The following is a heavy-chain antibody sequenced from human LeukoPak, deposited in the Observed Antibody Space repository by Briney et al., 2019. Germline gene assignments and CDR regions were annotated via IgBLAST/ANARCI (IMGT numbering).Heavy chain of an antibody. J-gene: IGHJ3*02. CDR2: MSFDGKNT. CDR1: GFTFSTYV. CDR3: AKDLRNIRTLVDLQMI. Sequence: GGSLRLSCAASGFTFSTYVIHWVRQAPGKGLDWVAVMSFDGKNTYYADSVKGRFTVSRDNSKNTVYLQMNSLRAEDTAVYYCAKDLRNIRTLVDLQMIWGQGTLVTVSS. D-gene: IGHD2-8*02. V-gene: IGHV3-30*04.